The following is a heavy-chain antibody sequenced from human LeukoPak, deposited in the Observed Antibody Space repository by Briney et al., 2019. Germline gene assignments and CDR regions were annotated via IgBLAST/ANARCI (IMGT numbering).Heavy chain of an antibody. D-gene: IGHD1-26*01. CDR1: GFVFSDDY. CDR2: VRVRSKGYTT. V-gene: IGHV3-72*01. CDR3: TRAQDSGSQADY. Sequence: GGSLRLSCAVSGFVFSDDYMDWVRQAPEQGQERIGRVRVRSKGYTTDYAASVKGRFTVSRDDSMNSVYLQMNNLRTDDSAVYYCTRAQDSGSQADYWGQGTLVTVSS. J-gene: IGHJ4*02.